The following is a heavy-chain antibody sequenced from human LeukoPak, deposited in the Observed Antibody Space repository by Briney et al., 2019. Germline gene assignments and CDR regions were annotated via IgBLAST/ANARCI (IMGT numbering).Heavy chain of an antibody. D-gene: IGHD3-9*01. V-gene: IGHV4-59*01. CDR1: GGSISSYY. CDR3: ARGLYDILTSYYVFDY. Sequence: SETLSLTCTVSGGSISSYYWSWIRQPPGKGLEWIGYIYYSGSTNYNPSLKSRVTISVDTSKNQFSLKLSSVTAADTAVYYCARGLYDILTSYYVFDYWGQGTLVTVSS. CDR2: IYYSGST. J-gene: IGHJ4*02.